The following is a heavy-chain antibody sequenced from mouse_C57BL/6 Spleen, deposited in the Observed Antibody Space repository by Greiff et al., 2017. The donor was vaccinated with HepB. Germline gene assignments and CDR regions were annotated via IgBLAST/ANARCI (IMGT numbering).Heavy chain of an antibody. Sequence: VKLMESGAELVKPGASVKLFCKASGYTFTSYWMPWVKQRPGQGLEWIGMLHPNSGSTNYNEKFKSKATLTVDKSSSTAYMQLSSLTSEDSAVYYCANGPNWYFDVWGTGTTVTVSS. CDR1: GYTFTSYW. CDR3: ANGPNWYFDV. CDR2: LHPNSGST. V-gene: IGHV1-64*01. J-gene: IGHJ1*03. D-gene: IGHD1-1*01.